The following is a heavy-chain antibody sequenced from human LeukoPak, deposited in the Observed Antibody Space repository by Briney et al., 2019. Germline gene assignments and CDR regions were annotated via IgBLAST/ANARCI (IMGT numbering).Heavy chain of an antibody. CDR3: ARATTPLKRGYSYSWGYYYYYMDV. CDR2: IKQDGSEK. CDR1: GFTFSTYW. D-gene: IGHD5-18*01. J-gene: IGHJ6*03. V-gene: IGHV3-7*01. Sequence: GGSLRLSCAASGFTFSTYWMSWVRQAPGKGLVWVANIKQDGSEKYYVDSVKGRFTISRDNGKNSLYLQMKSLRAEDTAVYYCARATTPLKRGYSYSWGYYYYYMDVWGKGTTVTVSS.